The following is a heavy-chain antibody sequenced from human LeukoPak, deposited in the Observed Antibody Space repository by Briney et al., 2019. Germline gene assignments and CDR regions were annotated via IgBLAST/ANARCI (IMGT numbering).Heavy chain of an antibody. Sequence: GGSLRLSCAASGFTFSYYTMSWVRQAPGKGREWVSSISSSGSYIYYADSVKGRFTISRDNAKNSLYLQMSSLRVEDTAVYYCARDDVAWNNVHWFDPWGQGTLVTVSS. J-gene: IGHJ5*02. CDR2: ISSSGSYI. D-gene: IGHD1/OR15-1a*01. CDR3: ARDDVAWNNVHWFDP. CDR1: GFTFSYYT. V-gene: IGHV3-21*01.